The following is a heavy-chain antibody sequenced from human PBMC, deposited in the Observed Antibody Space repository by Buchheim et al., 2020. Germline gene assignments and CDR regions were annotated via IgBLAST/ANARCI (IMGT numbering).Heavy chain of an antibody. CDR2: ISSTNAYM. V-gene: IGHV3-21*01. Sequence: EVQLVESGGGLVKPGGSLRLSCAASGFIVSGYSMNWVRQAPGKGLEWVSSISSTNAYMHYADSVKGRFTISRDNAKNSLSLQMRSLRAEDTAVYYCARLNRAMALDYWGQG. D-gene: IGHD2/OR15-2a*01. CDR3: ARLNRAMALDY. J-gene: IGHJ4*02. CDR1: GFIVSGYS.